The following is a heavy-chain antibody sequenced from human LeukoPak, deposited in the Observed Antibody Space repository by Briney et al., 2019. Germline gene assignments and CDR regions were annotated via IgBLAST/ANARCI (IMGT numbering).Heavy chain of an antibody. CDR2: ISSGSIYM. CDR1: GFTFSSYS. V-gene: IGHV3-21*01. Sequence: GGSLRLSCAASGFTFSSYSKNWVRQALGKGLEWGSSISSGSIYMYYADSAKGRFTIYRDNAKKSLYLQMNRLRAEDTAVYYCARGATRIAAGVNYFDYWGQGTLVTVSS. CDR3: ARGATRIAAGVNYFDY. D-gene: IGHD6-25*01. J-gene: IGHJ4*02.